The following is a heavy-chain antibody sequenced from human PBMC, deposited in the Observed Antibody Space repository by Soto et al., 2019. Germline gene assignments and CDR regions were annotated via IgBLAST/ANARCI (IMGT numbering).Heavy chain of an antibody. CDR3: ARLYYDYV. J-gene: IGHJ6*02. D-gene: IGHD3-3*01. CDR1: GFTFVTYS. V-gene: IGHV3-48*02. CDR2: ISYDSDTI. Sequence: GWSLRLSCARSGFTFVTYSMNWVRQAAGKGLEWIAYISYDSDTIQYADSVKGRFTISRDNAKNSLYLQMNSLRDEDTAVYYCARLYYDYVWGQGTTVTVSS.